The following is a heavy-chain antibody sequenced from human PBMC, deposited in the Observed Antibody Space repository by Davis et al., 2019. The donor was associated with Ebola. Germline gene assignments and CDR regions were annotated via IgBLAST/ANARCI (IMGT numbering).Heavy chain of an antibody. D-gene: IGHD2-2*02. J-gene: IGHJ1*01. V-gene: IGHV1-46*01. Sequence: ASVKVSCKASGGTFSSYAISWVRQAPGQGLEWMGIINPSGGSTSYAQKFQGRVTMTRDTSTSTVYMELSSLRSEDTAVYYCARDDCSSTSCYMYFQHWGQGTLVTVSS. CDR1: GGTFSSYA. CDR3: ARDDCSSTSCYMYFQH. CDR2: INPSGGST.